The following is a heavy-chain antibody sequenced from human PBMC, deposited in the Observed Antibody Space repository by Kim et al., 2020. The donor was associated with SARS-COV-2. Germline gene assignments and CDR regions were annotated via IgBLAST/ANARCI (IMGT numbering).Heavy chain of an antibody. V-gene: IGHV1-58*01. Sequence: SVKVSCKASGFTFTSSAVQWVRQARGQRLEWIGWIVVGSGNTNYAQKFQERVTITRDMSTSTAYMELSSLRSEDTAVYYCAAASARSGYYFNAFDIWGQGTMVTVSS. CDR1: GFTFTSSA. CDR3: AAASARSGYYFNAFDI. D-gene: IGHD3-22*01. CDR2: IVVGSGNT. J-gene: IGHJ3*02.